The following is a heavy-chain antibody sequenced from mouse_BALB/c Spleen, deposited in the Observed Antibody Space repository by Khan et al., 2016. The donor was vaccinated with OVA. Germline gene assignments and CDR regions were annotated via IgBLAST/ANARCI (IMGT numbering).Heavy chain of an antibody. CDR1: GYSITTDYA. CDR2: ISYSGNT. Sequence: EVELVESGPGLVKPSQSLSLTCTVTGYSITTDYAWNWLRQFPGNKLEWMGFISYSGNTKYNPSLKSRISITRDTSKNQFFLQLKSVTTEDTARYYCARVYGGDFDYWGQGTTLTVSS. J-gene: IGHJ2*01. D-gene: IGHD1-1*01. V-gene: IGHV3-2*02. CDR3: ARVYGGDFDY.